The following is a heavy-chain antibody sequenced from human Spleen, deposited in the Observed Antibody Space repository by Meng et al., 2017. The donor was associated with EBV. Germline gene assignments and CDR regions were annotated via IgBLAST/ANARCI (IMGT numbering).Heavy chain of an antibody. CDR1: GGTFSSYA. CDR2: IIPIFGTA. CDR3: ARHFGYTFGSGFDY. D-gene: IGHD5-18*01. V-gene: IGHV1-69*01. J-gene: IGHJ4*02. Sequence: QGQVVQSGGGVKKPGSSVKVSCKASGGTFSSYAISWVRQAPGQGLEWMGGIIPIFGTANYAQKFQGRVTITADESTGTAYMELSSLRSEDTAVYFCARHFGYTFGSGFDYWGQGALVTVSS.